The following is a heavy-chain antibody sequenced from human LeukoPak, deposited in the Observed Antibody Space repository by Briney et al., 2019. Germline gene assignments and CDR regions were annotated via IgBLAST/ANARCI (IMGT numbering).Heavy chain of an antibody. CDR3: ARDPQRGITFGD. CDR1: GFTFGDYG. Sequence: PGGSLRLSCAASGFTFGDYGMSWVRQAPGKGLEWVSGLNWDGGTTGHADSVKGRFTISRDNAKNSLYLQMNSLRAEDTAVYYCARDPQRGITFGDWGQGTLVTVSS. J-gene: IGHJ4*02. D-gene: IGHD3-16*01. V-gene: IGHV3-20*04. CDR2: LNWDGGTT.